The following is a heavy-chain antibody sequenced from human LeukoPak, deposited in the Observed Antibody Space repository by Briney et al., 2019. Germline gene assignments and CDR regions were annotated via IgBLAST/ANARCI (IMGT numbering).Heavy chain of an antibody. V-gene: IGHV4-4*02. CDR1: GVSISSSNW. J-gene: IGHJ3*02. CDR3: GRRCRIAAAAGDAFDI. D-gene: IGHD6-13*01. Sequence: SETLSLTCAVSGVSISSSNWWSWVRQPPGKGLEWIGEIYHSGSPNYNPSLKSRVTISVDKSKNQFSLKLSSVTAADTAVHYCGRRCRIAAAAGDAFDIWGQGTMVTVSS. CDR2: IYHSGSP.